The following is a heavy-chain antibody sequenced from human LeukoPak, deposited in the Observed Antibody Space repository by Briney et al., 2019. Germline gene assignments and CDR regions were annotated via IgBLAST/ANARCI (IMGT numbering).Heavy chain of an antibody. V-gene: IGHV1-18*01. J-gene: IGHJ4*02. CDR1: GYTFTNFG. D-gene: IGHD3-22*01. CDR3: ARDTDYDTSGANYRFFDY. CDR2: ISAYNGYT. Sequence: GASVKVSCKASGYTFTNFGFSWVRQAPGQGLEWMGWISAYNGYTNYAQKLQGRVTMTTDTSRSTAHMELRSLRSDDTAVYYCARDTDYDTSGANYRFFDYWGQGTLVTVSS.